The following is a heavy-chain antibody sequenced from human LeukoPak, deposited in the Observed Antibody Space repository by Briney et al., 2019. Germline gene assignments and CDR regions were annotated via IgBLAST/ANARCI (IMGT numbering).Heavy chain of an antibody. Sequence: SETLSLTCTVSGGSISSGDYYWSWIRQPPGKGLEWIGYIYYSGSTYYNPSLKSRVTISVDTSKNQFSLKLSSVTAADTAVYYCAGEYGRDTYYYDSTGFDYWGQGTLVTVSS. V-gene: IGHV4-30-4*08. D-gene: IGHD3-22*01. CDR1: GGSISSGDYY. J-gene: IGHJ4*02. CDR2: IYYSGST. CDR3: AGEYGRDTYYYDSTGFDY.